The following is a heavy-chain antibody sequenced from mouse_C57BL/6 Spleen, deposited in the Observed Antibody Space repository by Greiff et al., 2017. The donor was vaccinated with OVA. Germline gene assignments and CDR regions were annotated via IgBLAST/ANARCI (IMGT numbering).Heavy chain of an antibody. Sequence: EVHLVESGGGLVKPGGSLKLSCAASGFTFSSYAMSWVRQTPEKRLEWVATISDGGSYTYYPDNVKGRFTISRDNAKNNLYLQMSHLKSEDTAMYYCARAGPYFDVWGTGTTVTVSS. CDR2: ISDGGSYT. J-gene: IGHJ1*03. CDR1: GFTFSSYA. V-gene: IGHV5-4*01. CDR3: ARAGPYFDV.